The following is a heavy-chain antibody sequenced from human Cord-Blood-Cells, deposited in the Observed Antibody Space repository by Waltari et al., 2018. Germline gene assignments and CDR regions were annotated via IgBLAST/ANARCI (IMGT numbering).Heavy chain of an antibody. V-gene: IGHV4-34*01. CDR2: INHSGST. CDR3: ARGGCSSTSCYYFDY. Sequence: QVQLQQRGAGLLKPSETLSLTCAVYGGSFSGYYWSWIRQPPGKGLEWIGEINHSGSTNYNPSLKSRVTISVDTSKNQFSLKLSSVTAADTAVYYCARGGCSSTSCYYFDYWGQGTLVTVSS. CDR1: GGSFSGYY. D-gene: IGHD2-2*01. J-gene: IGHJ4*02.